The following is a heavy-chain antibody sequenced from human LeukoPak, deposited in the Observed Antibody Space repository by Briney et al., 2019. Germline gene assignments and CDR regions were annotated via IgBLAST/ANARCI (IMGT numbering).Heavy chain of an antibody. CDR3: ARGKTTSGMSAGY. D-gene: IGHD1-1*01. CDR2: INQDGSEK. Sequence: SGGSLRLSSAASGFTFSSYWMSWVRQAPGKGLEWVVNINQDGSEKYYVDSVKGRFTISRDNAKNSLSLQLNSLRAEDTAVYYCARGKTTSGMSAGYWGQGTLVTVSP. V-gene: IGHV3-7*01. CDR1: GFTFSSYW. J-gene: IGHJ4*02.